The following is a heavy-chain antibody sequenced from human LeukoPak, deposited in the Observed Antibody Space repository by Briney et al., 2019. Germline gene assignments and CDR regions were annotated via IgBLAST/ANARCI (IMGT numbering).Heavy chain of an antibody. CDR1: GGSISSSSYY. D-gene: IGHD1-14*01. V-gene: IGHV4-61*05. Sequence: PSETLSLTCTVSGGSISSSSYYWGWIRQPPGKGLEWIGYIYYSGTTNYNPSLKSRVTISVDTSKNQFSLKLSSVTAADTAVYYCARNRVRFDYWGQGTLVTVSS. CDR2: IYYSGTT. J-gene: IGHJ4*02. CDR3: ARNRVRFDY.